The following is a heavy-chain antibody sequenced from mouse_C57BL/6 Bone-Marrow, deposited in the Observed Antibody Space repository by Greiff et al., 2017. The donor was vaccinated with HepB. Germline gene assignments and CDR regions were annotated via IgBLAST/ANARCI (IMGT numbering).Heavy chain of an antibody. CDR3: ERDYYGSSYLSFGG. D-gene: IGHD1-1*01. V-gene: IGHV1-55*01. CDR2: IYPGSGST. Sequence: QVQLQQPGAELVKPGASVKMSCKASGYTFTSYWIPWVKQRPGQGLEWIGDIYPGSGSTNYNEKFKSKATLTVDTSSSTAYMQLSSLTSEDSAVYYCERDYYGSSYLSFGGWGQGTTLTVSS. J-gene: IGHJ2*01. CDR1: GYTFTSYW.